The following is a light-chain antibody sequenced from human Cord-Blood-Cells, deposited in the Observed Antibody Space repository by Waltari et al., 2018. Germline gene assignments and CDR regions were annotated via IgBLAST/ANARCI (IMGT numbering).Light chain of an antibody. CDR2: AAS. V-gene: IGKV1-12*01. Sequence: DIQMTQSPSSVSASVGDRVNITCRASQGISSWLALYQQKPGKAPKLLIYAASSLQSGVPSRFSGSGSGTDFTLTISSLQPEDFATYYCQQANSFPLTFGGGTKVEIK. J-gene: IGKJ4*01. CDR1: QGISSW. CDR3: QQANSFPLT.